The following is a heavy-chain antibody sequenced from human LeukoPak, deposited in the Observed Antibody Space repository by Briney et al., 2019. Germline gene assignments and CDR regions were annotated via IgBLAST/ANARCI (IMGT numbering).Heavy chain of an antibody. V-gene: IGHV4-4*07. CDR3: ARGLYYYDSSGYAMDY. CDR1: GVSISSYY. J-gene: IGHJ4*02. Sequence: SETLSLTCTVSGVSISSYYWSWIRQPAGKGLEWIGRIYTSGSTNYNPSLKSRVTMSVDTSKNQFSLKLSSVTAADTAVYYCARGLYYYDSSGYAMDYWGQGTLVTVSS. CDR2: IYTSGST. D-gene: IGHD3-22*01.